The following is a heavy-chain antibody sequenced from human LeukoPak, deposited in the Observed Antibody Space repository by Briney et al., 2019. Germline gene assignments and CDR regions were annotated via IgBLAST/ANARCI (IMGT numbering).Heavy chain of an antibody. CDR1: GFTFSSYG. Sequence: GGSLRLSCAASGFTFSSYGMHWVRQAPGKGLEWVAVISYDGSNKYYADSVKGRFTISGDNSKNTLYLQMNSLRAEDTAVYYCAKDLRSYYDSSGSPPGYWGQGTLVTVSS. J-gene: IGHJ4*02. CDR3: AKDLRSYYDSSGSPPGY. D-gene: IGHD3-22*01. V-gene: IGHV3-30*18. CDR2: ISYDGSNK.